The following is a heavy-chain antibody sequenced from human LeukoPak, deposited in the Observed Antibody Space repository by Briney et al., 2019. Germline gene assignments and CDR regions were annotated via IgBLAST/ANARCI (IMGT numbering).Heavy chain of an antibody. J-gene: IGHJ6*03. CDR3: ARDATTELGTVYMDV. Sequence: GGSLRLSCAASGFIFSSFAMNWVRQAPGKGLEWVSYISSSSSTIYYADSVKGRFTISRDNAKNSLYLQMNSLRVEDTAVYYCARDATTELGTVYMDVWGKGTTVTISS. V-gene: IGHV3-48*01. D-gene: IGHD4-17*01. CDR2: ISSSSSTI. CDR1: GFIFSSFA.